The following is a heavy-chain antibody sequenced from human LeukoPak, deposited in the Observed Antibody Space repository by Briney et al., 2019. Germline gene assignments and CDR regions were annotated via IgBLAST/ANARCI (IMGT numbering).Heavy chain of an antibody. J-gene: IGHJ4*02. D-gene: IGHD3-16*01. CDR3: ARKRYDDPYFFDY. Sequence: ASQTLSLTCTVSGGSISSGDYYWSWIRQPPGKGLEWIGYIYYSGITYYNPSLKSRVTISVDTSKNQFSLKLNSVTAADTAVYYCARKRYDDPYFFDYWGQGTLVTVSS. CDR1: GGSISSGDYY. V-gene: IGHV4-30-4*01. CDR2: IYYSGIT.